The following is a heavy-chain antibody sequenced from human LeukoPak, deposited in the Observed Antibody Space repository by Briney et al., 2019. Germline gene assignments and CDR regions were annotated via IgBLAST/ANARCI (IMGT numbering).Heavy chain of an antibody. J-gene: IGHJ4*02. CDR3: ARDRAWNYFDY. Sequence: GGSLRLSCVDSGFTFTNAWMSWVRQAPGKGLEWVAIISNDGSRKYYAHSVEGRFTISRDNSKNTLYLQMDSLRAEDTAVYYCARDRAWNYFDYWGQGTLVTVSS. CDR1: GFTFTNAW. D-gene: IGHD3-3*01. CDR2: ISNDGSRK. V-gene: IGHV3-30*03.